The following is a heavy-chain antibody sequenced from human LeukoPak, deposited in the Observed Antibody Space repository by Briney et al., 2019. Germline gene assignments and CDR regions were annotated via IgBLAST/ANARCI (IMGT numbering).Heavy chain of an antibody. CDR3: ARVVPAAPDYFDY. V-gene: IGHV3-21*01. D-gene: IGHD2-2*01. J-gene: IGHJ4*02. CDR2: ISSSSSYI. CDR1: GFTFSSYS. Sequence: GGSLRLSCAASGFTFSSYSMNWVRQAPGKGLEWVSSISSSSSYIYYADSVKGRFTISRDNAKNSLYLQMNSLRAEDTAVYYCARVVPAAPDYFDYWGQGTLVTVSS.